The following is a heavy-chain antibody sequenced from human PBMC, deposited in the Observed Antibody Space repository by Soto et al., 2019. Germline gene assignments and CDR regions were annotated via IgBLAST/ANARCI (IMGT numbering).Heavy chain of an antibody. CDR3: ARDYDSSGFYPQTYYFEY. V-gene: IGHV3-33*01. Sequence: GGSLRLSCAASGFTFITYGMHWVRQAPGKGLEWVAVIWSDGTNKYYADSVKGRFTISRDNSKNTLYLQMNSLRAEDTAVYYCARDYDSSGFYPQTYYFEYWGQGTLVTVSS. CDR1: GFTFITYG. D-gene: IGHD3-22*01. J-gene: IGHJ4*02. CDR2: IWSDGTNK.